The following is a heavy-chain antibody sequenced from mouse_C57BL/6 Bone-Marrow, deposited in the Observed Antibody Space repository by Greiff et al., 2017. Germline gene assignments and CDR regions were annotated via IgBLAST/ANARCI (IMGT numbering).Heavy chain of an antibody. Sequence: QVQLQQPGAELVRPGSSVKLSCKASGYTFTSYWMHWVKQRPIQGLEWIGNIDPSDSETHYNQKFKDKATLTVDKSSSTAYMLLSSLTSEYSAVYYCALCYNGGFFAYWGQGTLVTVSA. J-gene: IGHJ3*01. V-gene: IGHV1-52*01. CDR3: ALCYNGGFFAY. D-gene: IGHD1-1*02. CDR2: IDPSDSET. CDR1: GYTFTSYW.